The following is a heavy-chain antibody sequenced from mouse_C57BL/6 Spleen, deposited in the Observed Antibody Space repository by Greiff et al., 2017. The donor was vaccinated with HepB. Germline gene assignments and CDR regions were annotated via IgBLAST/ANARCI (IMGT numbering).Heavy chain of an antibody. J-gene: IGHJ2*01. Sequence: EVQLQQSGPELVKPGASVKISCKASGYTFTDYYMNWVKQSHGKSLEWIGDINPNNGGTSYNQKFKGKATLTVDKSSSTAYMELRSLTSEDSAVYYCAREGHYYLDYWGQGTTLTVSS. CDR1: GYTFTDYY. CDR3: AREGHYYLDY. CDR2: INPNNGGT. V-gene: IGHV1-26*01.